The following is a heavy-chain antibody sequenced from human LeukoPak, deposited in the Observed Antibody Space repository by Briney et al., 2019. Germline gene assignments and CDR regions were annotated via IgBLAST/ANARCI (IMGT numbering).Heavy chain of an antibody. V-gene: IGHV4-39*07. Sequence: GSLRLSCAASGFTFSSYWMSWVRQPPGKGLEWIGSIYYSGSTYYNPSLKSRVTISVDTSKNQFSLKLSSVTAADTAVYYCARRSHAFDIWGQGTMVTVSS. J-gene: IGHJ3*02. CDR2: IYYSGST. CDR3: ARRSHAFDI. CDR1: GFTFSSYW.